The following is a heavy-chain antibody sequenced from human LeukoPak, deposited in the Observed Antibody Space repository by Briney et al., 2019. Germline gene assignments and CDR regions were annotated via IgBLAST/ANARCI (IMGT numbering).Heavy chain of an antibody. CDR2: IYSSGST. D-gene: IGHD6-13*01. CDR1: GVSISYFY. J-gene: IGHJ4*02. V-gene: IGHV4-4*07. Sequence: SETLSLTCSVSGVSISYFYWSWIRQAAGKGLEWIGRIYSSGSTVYNASLKSRVTMSVDTSKNQLSLKVSSVAAADTAVYYCARGVIAGGGNDFDYWGQGTLVTVSS. CDR3: ARGVIAGGGNDFDY.